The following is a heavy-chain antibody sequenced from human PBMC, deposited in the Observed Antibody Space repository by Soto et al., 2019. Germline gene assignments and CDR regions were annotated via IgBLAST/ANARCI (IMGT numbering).Heavy chain of an antibody. V-gene: IGHV1-8*01. CDR2: MNPNSGDT. J-gene: IGHJ4*02. D-gene: IGHD5-12*01. CDR1: GYTFITYD. CDR3: VRGLEWLRNY. Sequence: QVQLVQSGAEVKKPGASVKVSCKATGYTFITYDINWVRQATGQGLEWMGWMNPNSGDTGYAQKFQGRVTMTRDTSISTAYMELSTLTSEDTAVYYCVRGLEWLRNYWGQGTLVTVSS.